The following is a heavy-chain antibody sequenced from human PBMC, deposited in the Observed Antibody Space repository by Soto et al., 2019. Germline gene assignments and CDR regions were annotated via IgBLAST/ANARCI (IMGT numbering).Heavy chain of an antibody. CDR1: GYSFTSYW. CDR3: ARLQLDETYYYGSGSYPDAFDI. Sequence: GESLKISCKGSGYSFTSYWIGWVRQMPGKGLEWMGIIYPGDSDTRYSPSFQGQVTISADKSISTAYLQWSSLKASDTAMYYCARLQLDETYYYGSGSYPDAFDIWGQGTMVTVSS. J-gene: IGHJ3*02. CDR2: IYPGDSDT. V-gene: IGHV5-51*01. D-gene: IGHD3-10*01.